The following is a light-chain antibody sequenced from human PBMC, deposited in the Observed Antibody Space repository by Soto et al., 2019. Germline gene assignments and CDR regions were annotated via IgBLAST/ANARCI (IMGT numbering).Light chain of an antibody. J-gene: IGKJ2*01. CDR2: GAS. CDR1: QSVSNND. Sequence: VLTQSPATLSLSPGERATLSCGASQSVSNNDLAWYQQKPGLAPRLLIYGASRRATGIPDRFSGSGSGTDFTLTISRLEPEDFAVYYCQQYGSSPLYTFGQGTKLEIK. V-gene: IGKV3D-20*01. CDR3: QQYGSSPLYT.